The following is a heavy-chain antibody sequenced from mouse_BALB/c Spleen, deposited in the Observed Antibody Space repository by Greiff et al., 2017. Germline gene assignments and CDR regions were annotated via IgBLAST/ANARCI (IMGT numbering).Heavy chain of an antibody. CDR2: ISYDGSN. CDR1: GYSITSGYY. Sequence: EVKVEESGPGLVKPSQSLSLTCSVTGYSITSGYYWNWIRQFPGNKLEWMGYISYDGSNNYNPSLKNRISITRDTSKNQFFLKLNSVTTEDTATYYCARVDYYGRGYWGQGTTLTVSS. V-gene: IGHV3-6*02. J-gene: IGHJ2*01. CDR3: ARVDYYGRGY. D-gene: IGHD1-1*01.